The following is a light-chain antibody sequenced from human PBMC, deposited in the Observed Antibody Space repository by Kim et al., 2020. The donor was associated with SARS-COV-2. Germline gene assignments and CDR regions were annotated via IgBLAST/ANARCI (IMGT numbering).Light chain of an antibody. V-gene: IGLV3-1*01. CDR3: QAWDSSTYV. CDR2: QNN. J-gene: IGLJ1*01. CDR1: KLGDKY. Sequence: SYELTQPPSVSVSPGQTASVTCSGDKLGDKYACWYQQKAGQSPVLVIYQNNKRPSGIPERFSGSNSGTTATLTISGTQAMDEADYYCQAWDSSTYVFGTGTKVTVL.